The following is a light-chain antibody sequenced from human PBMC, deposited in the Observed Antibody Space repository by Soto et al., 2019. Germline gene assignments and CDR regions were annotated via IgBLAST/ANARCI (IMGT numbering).Light chain of an antibody. CDR3: QHYNSYSEA. Sequence: DIQMTKSPYTLSSSACDRVTLTCRASQSISSWLAWYQHKPGKAPKLLIYKASSLESGVPSRFSGSGSGTEFTLTISSLQPDDFATYYCQHYNSYSEAFGQGTKVDIK. CDR2: KAS. J-gene: IGKJ1*01. CDR1: QSISSW. V-gene: IGKV1-5*03.